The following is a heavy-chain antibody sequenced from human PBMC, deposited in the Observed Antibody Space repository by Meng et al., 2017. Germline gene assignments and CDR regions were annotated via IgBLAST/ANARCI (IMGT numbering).Heavy chain of an antibody. J-gene: IGHJ5*02. CDR3: ARDRSRLSTVTLLFDP. Sequence: HVRLGQAGAEVKKPGASVKVSCKASGYTFTSYAMHWVRQAPGQRLEWMGWINAGNGNTKYSQKFQGRVTITRDTSASTAYMELSSLRSEDTAVYYCARDRSRLSTVTLLFDPWGQGTLVTVSS. V-gene: IGHV1-3*01. CDR2: INAGNGNT. D-gene: IGHD4-17*01. CDR1: GYTFTSYA.